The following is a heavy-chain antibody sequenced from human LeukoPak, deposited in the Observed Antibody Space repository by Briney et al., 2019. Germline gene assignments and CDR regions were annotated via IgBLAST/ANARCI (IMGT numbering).Heavy chain of an antibody. CDR2: IYTSGST. CDR3: ARGLYSSSWTEIYYYYYMDV. D-gene: IGHD6-13*01. J-gene: IGHJ6*03. CDR1: GGSISSDSYY. Sequence: SETLSLTCTVSGGSISSDSYYWSWIRQPAGKGLEWIGRIYTSGSTNYNLSLKSRVTISVDTSKNQFSLRLSSVTAADTAVYYCARGLYSSSWTEIYYYYYMDVWGKGTTVTISS. V-gene: IGHV4-61*02.